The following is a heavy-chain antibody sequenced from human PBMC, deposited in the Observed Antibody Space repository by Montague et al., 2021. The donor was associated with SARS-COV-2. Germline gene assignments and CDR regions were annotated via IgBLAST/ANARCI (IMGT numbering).Heavy chain of an antibody. D-gene: IGHD1-26*01. CDR3: ARIWGATRGDAFET. CDR1: GFSLSTSGMC. V-gene: IGHV2-70*01. J-gene: IGHJ4*03. CDR2: IDWDDDK. Sequence: PALMKPTQTLTLTCTFSGFSLSTSGMCVSWIRQPPGKALEWLALIDWDDDKYYSTSLKTRLTISKDTSKNQVVLTMTNMDPVDTATSYCARIWGATRGDAFETWGPLSLVTASS.